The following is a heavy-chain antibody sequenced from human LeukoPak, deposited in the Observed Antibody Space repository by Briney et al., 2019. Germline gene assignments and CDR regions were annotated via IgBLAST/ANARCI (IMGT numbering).Heavy chain of an antibody. V-gene: IGHV3-23*01. Sequence: GGSLRLSCAASGFTFSSYAMSWVRQAPGKGLEWVSAISGSGASTYYADSVKGRFTISRDNSKNTLYLQMDSLRAEDTAVYYCAKRRELCCFDYWGQGTLVTVSS. CDR1: GFTFSSYA. CDR2: ISGSGAST. D-gene: IGHD3-16*01. J-gene: IGHJ4*02. CDR3: AKRRELCCFDY.